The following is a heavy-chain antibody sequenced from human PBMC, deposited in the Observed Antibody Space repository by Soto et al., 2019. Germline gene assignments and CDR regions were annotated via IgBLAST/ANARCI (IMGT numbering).Heavy chain of an antibody. Sequence: GSLRLSCAASGFTFSSYAMSWVRQAPGKGLEWVSAISGSGGSTYYADSVKGRFTISRDNSKNTLYLQMNSLRAEDTAVYYCAKVHYDFWSGYYGDFDYWGQGTLVTVSS. CDR2: ISGSGGST. CDR3: AKVHYDFWSGYYGDFDY. CDR1: GFTFSSYA. V-gene: IGHV3-23*01. D-gene: IGHD3-3*01. J-gene: IGHJ4*02.